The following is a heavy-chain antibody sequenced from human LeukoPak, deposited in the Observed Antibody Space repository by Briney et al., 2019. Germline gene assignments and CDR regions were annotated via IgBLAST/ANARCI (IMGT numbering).Heavy chain of an antibody. CDR2: INHSGST. V-gene: IGHV4-34*01. J-gene: IGHJ6*03. D-gene: IGHD3-9*01. CDR3: ARDGVLRYFDWVSPYYMDV. CDR1: GGSFSDYY. Sequence: PSETLSLTCGVYGGSFSDYYWSWIRQPPGKGLEWIGEINHSGSTNYNPSLKSRVTISVDTSKNQFSLKLSSVTAADTAVYYYARDGVLRYFDWVSPYYMDVWGKGTTVTVSS.